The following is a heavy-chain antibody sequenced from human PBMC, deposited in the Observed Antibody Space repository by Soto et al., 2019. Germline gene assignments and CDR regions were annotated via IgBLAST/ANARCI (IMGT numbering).Heavy chain of an antibody. CDR2: ISSSSSYI. CDR1: GFTFSSYS. J-gene: IGHJ4*02. V-gene: IGHV3-21*01. CDR3: ARDVGYYDSSGYYEITLFDY. Sequence: GGSLRLSCAASGFTFSSYSMNWVRQAPGKGLEWVSSISSSSSYIYYAGSVKGRFTISRDNAKNSLYLQMNSLRAEDTAVYYCARDVGYYDSSGYYEITLFDYWGQGTLVTVSS. D-gene: IGHD3-22*01.